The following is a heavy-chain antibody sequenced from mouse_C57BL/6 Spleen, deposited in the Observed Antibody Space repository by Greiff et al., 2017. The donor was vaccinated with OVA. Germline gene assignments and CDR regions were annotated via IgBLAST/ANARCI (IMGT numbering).Heavy chain of an antibody. Sequence: VQLKESGPGLVKPSQSLSLTCSVTGYSITSGYYWNWIRQFPGNKLEWMGYISYDGSNNYNPSLKNRISITRDTSKNQFFLKLNSVTTEDTATYYCAREGAYYSNYFFAYWGQGTLVTVSA. D-gene: IGHD2-5*01. J-gene: IGHJ3*01. CDR1: GYSITSGYY. V-gene: IGHV3-6*01. CDR3: AREGAYYSNYFFAY. CDR2: ISYDGSN.